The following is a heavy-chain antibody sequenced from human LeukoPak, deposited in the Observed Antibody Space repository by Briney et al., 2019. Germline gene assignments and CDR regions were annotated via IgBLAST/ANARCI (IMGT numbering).Heavy chain of an antibody. CDR3: ARESSSSTPDAFDI. V-gene: IGHV4-34*01. D-gene: IGHD6-6*01. CDR2: INHSGST. J-gene: IGHJ3*02. Sequence: PSETLSLTCAVYGGSFSGYYWGWIRQPPGKGLEWIGEINHSGSTNYNPSLKSRVTISVDTSKNQFSLKLSSVTAADTAVYYCARESSSSTPDAFDIWGQGTMVTDSS. CDR1: GGSFSGYY.